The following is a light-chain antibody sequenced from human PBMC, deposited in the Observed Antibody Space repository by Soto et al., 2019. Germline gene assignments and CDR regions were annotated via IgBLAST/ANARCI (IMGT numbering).Light chain of an antibody. J-gene: IGKJ2*01. CDR2: GVS. V-gene: IGKV3-20*01. CDR3: QQYSSLPHT. Sequence: ESGLTQSPGTLSLSTGERATLSCRATQSVTNNYFAWYQQKPGQSPRLLIYGVSSRATDIPDRFSGSVSGTDFTLTISRLEPEDFVVYYCQQYSSLPHTFGQGTKLEVK. CDR1: QSVTNNY.